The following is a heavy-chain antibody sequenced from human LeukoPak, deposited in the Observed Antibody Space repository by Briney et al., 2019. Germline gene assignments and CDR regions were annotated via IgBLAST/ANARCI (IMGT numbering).Heavy chain of an antibody. D-gene: IGHD5-18*01. CDR2: IKQERGQE. J-gene: IGHJ5*02. V-gene: IGHV3-7*03. CDR3: ASLDTAKQPLANH. Sequence: PGGSLRLSCTASGFTFGDYAMSWVRQAPGKGLEWVANIKQERGQEYYVDSVKGRFTISKDSAKNSLYLQMNSLRVEDTAMYYCASLDTAKQPLANHWGQGTLVTVSS. CDR1: GFTFGDYA.